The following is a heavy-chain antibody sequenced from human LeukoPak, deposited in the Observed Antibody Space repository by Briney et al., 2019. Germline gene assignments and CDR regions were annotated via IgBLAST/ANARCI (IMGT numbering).Heavy chain of an antibody. CDR1: GFTFGDYA. CDR3: TRDRPRYDYGDYRDAFDI. V-gene: IGHV3-49*03. Sequence: LSCLXXGFTFGDYAXSWFRQAPGKGLEWVGFIRSKAYGGTTEYAASVKGRFTISRDDSKSIAYLQMNSLKTEDTAVYYCTRDRPRYDYGDYRDAFDIWGQGTMVTVSS. D-gene: IGHD4-17*01. CDR2: IRSKAYGGTT. J-gene: IGHJ3*02.